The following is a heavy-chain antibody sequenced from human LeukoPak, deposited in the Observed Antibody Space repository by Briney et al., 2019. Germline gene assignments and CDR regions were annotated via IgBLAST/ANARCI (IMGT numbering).Heavy chain of an antibody. V-gene: IGHV3-23*01. D-gene: IGHD1-26*01. CDR3: AKGTGSHDY. CDR2: ISDSGGST. J-gene: IGHJ4*02. Sequence: GGSLRLSCAASRFTFSTYAMSWVRQAPGKGVGWVSAISDSGGSTYYTDPVKGRFTISRDNSKNTLYLQMNSLRAEDTAVYYCAKGTGSHDYWGQGTLVTVSS. CDR1: RFTFSTYA.